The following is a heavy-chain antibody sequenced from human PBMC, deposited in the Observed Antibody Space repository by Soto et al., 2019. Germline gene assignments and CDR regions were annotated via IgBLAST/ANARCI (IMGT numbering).Heavy chain of an antibody. CDR1: GLSFSSYA. V-gene: IGHV3-64D*06. CDR3: VKDRYVEY. J-gene: IGHJ4*02. Sequence: GGSLSLSCSASGLSFSSYAMHWVCQAPGKGLEYVSSISSDGVSTYYADSVMGRFTIFRVNCKNTIYLQMINPIFDDTAAYYFVKDRYVEYWGQGTLVTVSS. D-gene: IGHD1-1*01. CDR2: ISSDGVST.